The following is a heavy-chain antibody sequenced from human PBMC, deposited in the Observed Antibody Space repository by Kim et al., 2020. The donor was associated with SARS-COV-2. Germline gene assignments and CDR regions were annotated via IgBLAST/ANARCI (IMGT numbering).Heavy chain of an antibody. CDR2: ISYDGSNK. CDR1: GFTFSSYG. Sequence: GGSLRLSCAASGFTFSSYGMHWVRQAPGKGLEWVAVISYDGSNKYYADSVKGRFTISRDNSKNTLYLQMNSLRAEDTAVYYCAKGDYYGSGSYHGMDVWGQGTTVTVSS. D-gene: IGHD3-10*01. V-gene: IGHV3-30*18. J-gene: IGHJ6*02. CDR3: AKGDYYGSGSYHGMDV.